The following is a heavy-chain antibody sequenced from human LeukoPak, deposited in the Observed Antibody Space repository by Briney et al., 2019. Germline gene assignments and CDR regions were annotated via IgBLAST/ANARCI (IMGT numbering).Heavy chain of an antibody. CDR2: INHSGST. V-gene: IGHV4-34*01. J-gene: IGHJ4*02. CDR3: ARDRLSDY. Sequence: SETLSLTCAVYGGSFSGYYWSWIRQPPGKGLEWIGEINHSGSTNYNPSLKSRVTISVDTSKNQFSLKLSSVTAADTAVYYCARDRLSDYWDQGTLVTVSS. CDR1: GGSFSGYY.